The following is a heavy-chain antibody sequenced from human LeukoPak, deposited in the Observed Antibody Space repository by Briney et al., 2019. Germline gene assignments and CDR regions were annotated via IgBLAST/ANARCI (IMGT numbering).Heavy chain of an antibody. J-gene: IGHJ4*02. V-gene: IGHV3-23*01. CDR1: GLTFSTHT. D-gene: IGHD5-12*01. Sequence: PGGSLRLSCAASGLTFSTHTMSWVRQAPGKGLEWVSALWGNNKNIYYADSVKGRFTISRDNSGNMVYLQMSDLRVEDTAVYYCAKDLKPDSGYDVDHWGQGTLVTVSS. CDR2: LWGNNKNI. CDR3: AKDLKPDSGYDVDH.